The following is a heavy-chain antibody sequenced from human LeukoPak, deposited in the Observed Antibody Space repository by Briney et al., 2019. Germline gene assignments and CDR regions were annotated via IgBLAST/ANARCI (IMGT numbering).Heavy chain of an antibody. V-gene: IGHV3-66*02. CDR2: ISGVGST. CDR1: GFTVSNNY. D-gene: IGHD1-26*01. Sequence: PGGSLRLSCAASGFTVSNNYMSWVRQAPGKGLEWVSSISGVGSTSYADSVKGRFTISRDNSKNTLYLQMNSLRAEDTAVYYCARVQWELLYPDYWGQGTLVTVSS. CDR3: ARVQWELLYPDY. J-gene: IGHJ4*02.